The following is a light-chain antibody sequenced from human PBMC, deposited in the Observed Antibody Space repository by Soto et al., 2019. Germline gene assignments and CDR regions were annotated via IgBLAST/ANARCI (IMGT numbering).Light chain of an antibody. V-gene: IGKV3-20*01. CDR1: QSLSSNF. J-gene: IGKJ1*01. Sequence: ENVLTQSPGTLSLSPGERATLSCRASQSLSSNFLAWYQWKPGQAPRLLIYDTSSRASGIPDRFTGSGSGTDFTLTIKRLEPEDFAVYYCQQYDNSPGTFGQGTKVEIK. CDR2: DTS. CDR3: QQYDNSPGT.